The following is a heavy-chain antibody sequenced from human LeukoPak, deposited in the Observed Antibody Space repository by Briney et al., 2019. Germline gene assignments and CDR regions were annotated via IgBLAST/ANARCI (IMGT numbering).Heavy chain of an antibody. D-gene: IGHD5-18*01. J-gene: IGHJ4*02. CDR3: ARDPYSYGPVNGYFDY. CDR1: GGSFSGYY. Sequence: SETLSLTCAVYGGSFSGYYWSWIRQPPGKGLEWIGEINHSGSTNYNPSLKSRVTISVDTSKNQFSLKLSSVTAADTAVYYCARDPYSYGPVNGYFDYWGQGTLVTVSS. CDR2: INHSGST. V-gene: IGHV4-34*01.